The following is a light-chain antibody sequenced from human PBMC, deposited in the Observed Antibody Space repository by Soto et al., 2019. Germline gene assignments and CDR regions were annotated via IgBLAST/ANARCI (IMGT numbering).Light chain of an antibody. CDR1: NIGSKS. Sequence: SYELTQPPSVSGAPGQTARITCGGNNIGSKSVHWYQQQPDQAPVLVVYDDSDRPSGIPERFSGSNSGNTATLTISRVEAGDEADYYCQVCDSSSDHYVFGTGTKLTVL. V-gene: IGLV3-21*02. CDR3: QVCDSSSDHYV. CDR2: DDS. J-gene: IGLJ1*01.